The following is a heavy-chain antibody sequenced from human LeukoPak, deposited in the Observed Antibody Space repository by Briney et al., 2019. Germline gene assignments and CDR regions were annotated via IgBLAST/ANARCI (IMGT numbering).Heavy chain of an antibody. V-gene: IGHV4-30-2*01. CDR1: GGSISSGGYS. J-gene: IGHJ3*02. D-gene: IGHD3-22*01. CDR2: IYHSGST. Sequence: SQTVSLNCAVSGGSISSGGYSWSGLRQPPGKGLEWIVYIYHSGSTYYYPSLRSRVKSSSDRSKTQLSLKLSSVTAADTAVYYCARGTYYYDSSGYFNDAFDIWGERSLASVSS. CDR3: ARGTYYYDSSGYFNDAFDI.